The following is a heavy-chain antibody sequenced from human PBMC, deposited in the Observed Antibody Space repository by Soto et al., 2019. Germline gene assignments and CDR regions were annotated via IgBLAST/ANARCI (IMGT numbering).Heavy chain of an antibody. J-gene: IGHJ4*02. CDR2: IYHSGST. Sequence: SETLSLTCAVSGGSISSGGYSWSWIRQPPGKGLEWIGYIYHSGSTYYTPSLKSRVTISVDRSKNQFSLKLRSVTAADTAVYYCATLRGLGEVSPYFDYWGQGIMVTVSS. D-gene: IGHD3-10*01. CDR1: GGSISSGGYS. CDR3: ATLRGLGEVSPYFDY. V-gene: IGHV4-30-2*01.